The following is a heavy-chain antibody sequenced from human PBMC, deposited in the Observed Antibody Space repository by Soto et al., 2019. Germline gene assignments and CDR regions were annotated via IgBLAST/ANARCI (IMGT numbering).Heavy chain of an antibody. J-gene: IGHJ4*02. Sequence: QVQLVQSGAEVKKPGSSVKLSCKASGYNFIAYYIYWVRQAPGQGPEWMGMINPSSGATNYAQKFQGRVTVTRDTSTSTAYLELSSLRSEDAAVYYCAKYCGGDCRHFGAWGQGTLVTVSS. CDR3: AKYCGGDCRHFGA. CDR2: INPSSGAT. CDR1: GYNFIAYY. V-gene: IGHV1-46*01. D-gene: IGHD2-21*02.